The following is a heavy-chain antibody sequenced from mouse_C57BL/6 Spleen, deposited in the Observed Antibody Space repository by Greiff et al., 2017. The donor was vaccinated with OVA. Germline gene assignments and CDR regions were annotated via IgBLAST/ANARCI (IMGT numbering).Heavy chain of an antibody. J-gene: IGHJ2*01. CDR2: LDPETGGT. V-gene: IGHV1-15*01. CDR1: GYTFTDYE. CDR3: TRFPMATVVAWYFDY. D-gene: IGHD1-1*01. Sequence: QVQLQQSGAELVRPGASVTLSCKASGYTFTDYEMHWVKQTPVHGLEWIGALDPETGGTSYTQKFKGKATLTADKSSSTAYMELRSRTSEDSAVDYCTRFPMATVVAWYFDYWGKGTTLTVSS.